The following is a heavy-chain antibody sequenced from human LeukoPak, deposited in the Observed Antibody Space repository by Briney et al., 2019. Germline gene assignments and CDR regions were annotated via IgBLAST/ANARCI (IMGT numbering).Heavy chain of an antibody. CDR3: AAQRITISGGVNWFDP. V-gene: IGHV4-39*01. CDR1: GGSISSGDSY. D-gene: IGHD3-3*01. Sequence: PSETLSLTCSVSGGSISSGDSYWGWIRQPPGKGLEWIGSIYYSGSTYYNPSLKSRVTISVDTSKNQFPLKLSSVTAADTAVYYCAAQRITISGGVNWFDPWGQGTLVIVSS. CDR2: IYYSGST. J-gene: IGHJ5*02.